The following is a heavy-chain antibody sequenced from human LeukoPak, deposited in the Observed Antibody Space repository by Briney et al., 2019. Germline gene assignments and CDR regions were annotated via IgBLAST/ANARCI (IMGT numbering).Heavy chain of an antibody. J-gene: IGHJ4*02. Sequence: PSETLSLTCTVSGGSISSSSYYWGWLRQPPGRGLEWIGSIYYSGSTYYNPSLKSRVTISVDTSKNQFSLKLSSVTAADTAVYYCATGTTTVTPFDYWGQGTLVTVSS. CDR2: IYYSGST. D-gene: IGHD4-17*01. CDR1: GGSISSSSYY. CDR3: ATGTTTVTPFDY. V-gene: IGHV4-39*01.